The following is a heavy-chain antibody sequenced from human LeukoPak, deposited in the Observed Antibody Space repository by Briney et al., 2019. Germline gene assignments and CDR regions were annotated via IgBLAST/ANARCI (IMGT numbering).Heavy chain of an antibody. CDR3: ARVRVATDI. CDR2: IYYSGST. Sequence: SETLSLTCTVSGGSISSSSYYWGWIRQPPGKGLEWIGSIYYSGSTYYNPSLKSRVTISVDTSKNQFSLKLSSVTAADTAVYYCARVRVATDIWGQGTMVTVSS. J-gene: IGHJ3*02. CDR1: GGSISSSSYY. V-gene: IGHV4-39*07.